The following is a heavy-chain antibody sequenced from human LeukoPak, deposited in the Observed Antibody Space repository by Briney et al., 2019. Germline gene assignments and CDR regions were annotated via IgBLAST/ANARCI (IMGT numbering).Heavy chain of an antibody. V-gene: IGHV4-38-2*02. CDR3: ARRSAIPDV. CDR1: GYSISSTYY. Sequence: SETLSLTCTVSGYSISSTYYWGWIRQPPGKGLEWIGSMYHSGNTYYNPSLKSRVTISVDTSKNQFFLKLSSVTAADTAVYYCARRSAIPDVWGKGTTVTVSS. J-gene: IGHJ6*04. D-gene: IGHD2-21*01. CDR2: MYHSGNT.